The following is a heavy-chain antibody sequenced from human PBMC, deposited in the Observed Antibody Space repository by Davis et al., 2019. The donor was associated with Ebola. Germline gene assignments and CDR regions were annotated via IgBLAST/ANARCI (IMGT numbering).Heavy chain of an antibody. CDR1: GYTFTSYY. CDR3: ARDLLLGCGIWFKADDAFDI. J-gene: IGHJ3*02. V-gene: IGHV1-46*01. Sequence: ASVKVSCKASGYTFTSYYMHWVRQAPGQGLEWMGIINPSGGSTSYAQKFQGRVTMTTDTSTNTAYMELRSLRSDDTAVYYCARDLLLGCGIWFKADDAFDIWGQGTMVTVSS. D-gene: IGHD3-10*01. CDR2: INPSGGST.